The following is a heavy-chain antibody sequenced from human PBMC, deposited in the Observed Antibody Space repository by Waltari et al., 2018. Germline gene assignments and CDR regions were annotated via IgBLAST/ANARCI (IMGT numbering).Heavy chain of an antibody. CDR2: IKQDGSEK. Sequence: EVQLVESGGGLVQPGGSLRLSCAASGFTFSSYWMSWVRQAPGKGLEWVANIKQDGSEKYYVDSVKGRFTISRDNAKNSLYLQMNSLRAEDTAVYYCARGVSSWFGYYYYYYMDVWGKGTTVTVSS. J-gene: IGHJ6*03. CDR1: GFTFSSYW. V-gene: IGHV3-7*01. D-gene: IGHD6-13*01. CDR3: ARGVSSWFGYYYYYYMDV.